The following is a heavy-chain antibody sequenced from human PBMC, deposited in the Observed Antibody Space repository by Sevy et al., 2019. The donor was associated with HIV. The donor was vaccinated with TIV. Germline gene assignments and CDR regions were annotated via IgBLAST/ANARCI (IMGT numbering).Heavy chain of an antibody. D-gene: IGHD6-19*01. Sequence: GGSLRLSCAASGFTFDDYAMHWVRQAPGKGLEWVSGISWNSGSIDYADSVKGRFTISRDNAKNSLYLQMNSLRAEDTALYYCARDIMFRGWYAAPIDYWGQGTLVTVSS. J-gene: IGHJ4*02. V-gene: IGHV3-9*01. CDR3: ARDIMFRGWYAAPIDY. CDR2: ISWNSGSI. CDR1: GFTFDDYA.